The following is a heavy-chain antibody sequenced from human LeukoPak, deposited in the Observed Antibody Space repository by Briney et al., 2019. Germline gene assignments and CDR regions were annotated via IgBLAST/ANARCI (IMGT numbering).Heavy chain of an antibody. CDR2: ISAYNGNT. CDR1: TSTFTSYG. J-gene: IGHJ6*03. CDR3: ARVGGYCSGGSCYLLNYYYYYMDV. D-gene: IGHD2-15*01. Sequence: GASVKVSCNLSTSTFTSYGISWVRQAPGQGLEWMGWISAYNGNTNYAQKLQGRVTMTTDTSTSTAYMELRSLRSDDTGVYYCARVGGYCSGGSCYLLNYYYYYMDVWGKGTTVTVSS. V-gene: IGHV1-18*01.